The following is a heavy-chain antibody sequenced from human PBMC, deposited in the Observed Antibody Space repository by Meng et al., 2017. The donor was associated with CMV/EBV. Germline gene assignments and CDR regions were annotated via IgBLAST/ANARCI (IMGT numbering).Heavy chain of an antibody. J-gene: IGHJ4*02. D-gene: IGHD6-13*01. Sequence: ASVKVSCKASGYTFTSYAMNWVRQAPGQGLEWMGWINPNSGGTNYAQKFQGRVTMTRDTSISTAYMELSRLRSDDTAVYYCARGNLRREQQLGYWGQGTLVTVSS. V-gene: IGHV1-2*02. CDR1: GYTFTSYA. CDR3: ARGNLRREQQLGY. CDR2: INPNSGGT.